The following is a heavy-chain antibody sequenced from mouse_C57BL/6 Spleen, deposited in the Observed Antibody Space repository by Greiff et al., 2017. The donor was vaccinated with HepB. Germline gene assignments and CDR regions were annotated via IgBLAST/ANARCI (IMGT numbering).Heavy chain of an antibody. CDR3: ARGGGLRYFDV. CDR1: GFTFSSYA. Sequence: EVKLMESGGGLVKPGGSLKLSCAASGFTFSSYAMSWVRQTPEKRLEWVATISDGGSYTYYPDNVKGRFTISRDNAKNNLYLQMSHLKSEDTAMYYCARGGGLRYFDVWGTGTTVTVSS. CDR2: ISDGGSYT. D-gene: IGHD2-2*01. V-gene: IGHV5-4*03. J-gene: IGHJ1*03.